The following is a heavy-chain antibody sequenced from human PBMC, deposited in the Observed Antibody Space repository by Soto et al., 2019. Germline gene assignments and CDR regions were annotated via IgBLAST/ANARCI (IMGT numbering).Heavy chain of an antibody. Sequence: QVQLVESGGGVVQPGRSLRLSCAASGFTFSSFGMHWVRQAPGKGLEWVAVASYDGSYKYYADSVKGRFTISRDNSKNTLYLQMNSMRAEDTAVYYCANARSVVATTADCDYWGQGTLVTVSS. CDR1: GFTFSSFG. D-gene: IGHD5-12*01. CDR3: ANARSVVATTADCDY. J-gene: IGHJ4*02. V-gene: IGHV3-30*18. CDR2: ASYDGSYK.